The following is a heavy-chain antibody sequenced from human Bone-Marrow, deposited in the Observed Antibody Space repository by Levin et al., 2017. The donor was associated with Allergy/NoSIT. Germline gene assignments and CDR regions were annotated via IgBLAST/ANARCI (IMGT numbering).Heavy chain of an antibody. V-gene: IGHV3-23*01. Sequence: GGSLRLSCAASGFTIASYAMSWVRQAPGKGLEWVSIVSRNDDSTYYGDSVKGRFTTFRDTSKSTVFPQMNRLRGEDTAVYYCVRSLYSGRDVLFDSWGQGTLVTVSS. CDR1: GFTIASYA. J-gene: IGHJ4*02. CDR2: VSRNDDST. D-gene: IGHD3-16*02. CDR3: VRSLYSGRDVLFDS.